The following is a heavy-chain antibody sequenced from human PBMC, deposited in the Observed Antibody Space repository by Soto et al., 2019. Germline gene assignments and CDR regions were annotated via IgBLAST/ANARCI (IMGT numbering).Heavy chain of an antibody. D-gene: IGHD3-22*01. CDR1: GITVSYNY. V-gene: IGHV3-66*01. CDR2: IYRGGST. J-gene: IGHJ5*02. CDR3: ARDMGDSSGSYSQLGWLDP. Sequence: EVQLVESGGGLVQPGGSLRLSCAVSGITVSYNYMTWVRQAPGKGLEWVSLIYRGGSTYYADSVKGRFTISRDNSKNRLDLQMDSLRVEDTAVYYCARDMGDSSGSYSQLGWLDPWGQGTLVTVSS.